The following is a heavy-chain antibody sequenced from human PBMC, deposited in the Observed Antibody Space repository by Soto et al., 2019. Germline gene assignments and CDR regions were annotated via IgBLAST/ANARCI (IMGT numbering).Heavy chain of an antibody. CDR2: INPSGDTT. V-gene: IGHV3-23*01. CDR3: AKRPKAGRPVDV. Sequence: EVQLSESGGGLVQPGGSLRLSCAASGFTFTSYSMSWVRQAPGKGLEWVSAINPSGDTTYYADSVQGRLTTSRDNSKNTLYLQMDSLRAEDTVTYYCAKRPKAGRPVDVWGKGTTVTVSS. J-gene: IGHJ6*03. D-gene: IGHD6-6*01. CDR1: GFTFTSYS.